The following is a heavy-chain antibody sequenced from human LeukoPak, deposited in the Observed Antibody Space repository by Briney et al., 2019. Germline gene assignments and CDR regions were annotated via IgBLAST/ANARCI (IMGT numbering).Heavy chain of an antibody. CDR3: TGMPGARRYGDYEVDP. D-gene: IGHD4-17*01. Sequence: PGGSLRLSCAASGFTFINYAMSWVRQAPGKGLEWVSAFTGSGGGTYYADSVKGRFTISRDNSKNTLYLQMNSLKTEDTAVYYCTGMPGARRYGDYEVDPWGQGTLVTVSS. V-gene: IGHV3-23*01. CDR1: GFTFINYA. CDR2: FTGSGGGT. J-gene: IGHJ5*02.